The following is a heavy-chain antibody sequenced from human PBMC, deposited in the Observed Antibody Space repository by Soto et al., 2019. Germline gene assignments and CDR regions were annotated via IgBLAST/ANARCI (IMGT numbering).Heavy chain of an antibody. J-gene: IGHJ4*02. Sequence: QVQLVESGGGVVQPGRSLRLSCAASGFTFSSYGMHWVRQAPGKGLEWVAAIPYDESSEYYADSVKGRFTISRDNSKNTLYLQMNSLRAEDTAVYYCAKDPCYGLDYWGQGTLVTVSS. D-gene: IGHD2-15*01. V-gene: IGHV3-30*18. CDR3: AKDPCYGLDY. CDR2: IPYDESSE. CDR1: GFTFSSYG.